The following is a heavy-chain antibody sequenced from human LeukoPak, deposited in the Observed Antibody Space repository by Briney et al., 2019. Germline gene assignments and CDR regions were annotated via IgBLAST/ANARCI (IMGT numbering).Heavy chain of an antibody. J-gene: IGHJ4*02. V-gene: IGHV3-23*01. D-gene: IGHD3-16*01. CDR3: AKSIMGTEGLLDY. Sequence: PGGSLRLSCAASGFTVSSNYMSWVRQAPGKGLEWVSLMSGNGGRTNYADSVKGRFTIFRDTSRNTVYLQMNSLRADDTAVYYCAKSIMGTEGLLDYWGQGTLVTVSS. CDR2: MSGNGGRT. CDR1: GFTVSSNY.